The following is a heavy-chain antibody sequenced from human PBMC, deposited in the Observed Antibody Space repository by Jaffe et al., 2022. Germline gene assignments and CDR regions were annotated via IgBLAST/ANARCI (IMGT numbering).Heavy chain of an antibody. Sequence: EVQLVQSGAEVKKPGESLKISCKGSGYSFTSYWIGWVRQMPGKGLEWMGIIYPGDSDTRYSPSFQGQVTISADKSISTAYLQWSSLKASDTAMYYCARSASFFGSLRQLDYWGQGTLVTVSS. V-gene: IGHV5-51*03. CDR2: IYPGDSDT. CDR1: GYSFTSYW. D-gene: IGHD3-3*01. CDR3: ARSASFFGSLRQLDY. J-gene: IGHJ4*02.